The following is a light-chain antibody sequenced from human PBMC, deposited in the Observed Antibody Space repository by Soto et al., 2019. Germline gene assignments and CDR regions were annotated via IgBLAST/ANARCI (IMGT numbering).Light chain of an antibody. CDR1: QSLLHSNGYNY. CDR2: MGS. V-gene: IGKV2-28*01. Sequence: DIVMTQSPLSLPVTPGEPASISCRSSQSLLHSNGYNYLDWYLQKPGQSPQLLIYMGSNRSSGVPDRFSGSGSGTDFTLKISRVEAEEVGVYYCMQALQTPRFGPGTKVDIK. J-gene: IGKJ3*01. CDR3: MQALQTPR.